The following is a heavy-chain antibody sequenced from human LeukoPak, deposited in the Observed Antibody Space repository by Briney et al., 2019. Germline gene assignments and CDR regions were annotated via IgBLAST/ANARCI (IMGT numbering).Heavy chain of an antibody. CDR3: SPHVDGYGRCYPDSFDI. J-gene: IGHJ3*02. V-gene: IGHV3-23*01. D-gene: IGHD2-2*03. Sequence: VGQAXXKGREGXSAISVCGLTTYYAHSVQCPFTLSRVNSTTTPYLQMNNLRPEDTALYYSSPHVDGYGRCYPDSFDIWGQGTMVTVSS. CDR2: ISVCGLTT.